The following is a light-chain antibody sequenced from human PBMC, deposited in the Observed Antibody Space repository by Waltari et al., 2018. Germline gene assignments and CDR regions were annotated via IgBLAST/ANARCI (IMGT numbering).Light chain of an antibody. J-gene: IGKJ1*01. CDR1: QSVSSN. V-gene: IGKV3-15*01. CDR3: QQYNNWPPWT. CDR2: GAS. Sequence: EIVMTQSPAPLSVSQGERATLPCRASQSVSSNLAWYQQKPGQAPRLLIYGASTRATGIPARFSGSGSGTEFTLTISSLQSEDFAVYYCQQYNNWPPWTFGQGTKVEIK.